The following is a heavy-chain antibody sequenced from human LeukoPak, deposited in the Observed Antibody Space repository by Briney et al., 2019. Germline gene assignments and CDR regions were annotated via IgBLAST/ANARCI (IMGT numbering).Heavy chain of an antibody. CDR2: ISSDGTTT. CDR3: VCIPVGF. V-gene: IGHV3-74*01. CDR1: GFTFSNYW. Sequence: PGGSLRLSCAASGFTFSNYWMHWFRQAPGKGLVWVSRISSDGTTTNYADSVKGRFTISRDNAKNTLYLQMNSLGAEDTAIYFCVCIPVGFWGQGPLVTVSS. J-gene: IGHJ4*02. D-gene: IGHD2-8*02.